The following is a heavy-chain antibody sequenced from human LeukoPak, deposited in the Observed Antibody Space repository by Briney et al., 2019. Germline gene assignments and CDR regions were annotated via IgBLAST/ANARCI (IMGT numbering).Heavy chain of an antibody. V-gene: IGHV3-23*01. Sequence: GGSLRLSCAASGFTFSSYAMSWVRQAPGKGLEWVSTIIDSGNSIYYADSAEGRFTISRDNSKNTLYLQMNSLRAGDTAVYYCAKDPIFSGSYGVFDYWGLGTLVTVSS. D-gene: IGHD1-26*01. J-gene: IGHJ4*02. CDR2: IIDSGNSI. CDR3: AKDPIFSGSYGVFDY. CDR1: GFTFSSYA.